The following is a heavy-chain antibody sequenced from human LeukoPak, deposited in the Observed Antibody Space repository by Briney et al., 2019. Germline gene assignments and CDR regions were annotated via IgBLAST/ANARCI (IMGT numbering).Heavy chain of an antibody. CDR2: IYYSGST. J-gene: IGHJ4*02. D-gene: IGHD5-18*01. V-gene: IGHV4-39*01. CDR3: ASQLWHQRCYFDY. CDR1: GGSISSSSYY. Sequence: SETLSLTCTVSGGSISSSSYYWGWIRQPPGKGLEWIGSIYYSGSTYYNPSLKSRVTISVDTSKNQFPLKLSSVTAADTAVYYCASQLWHQRCYFDYWGQGTLVTVSS.